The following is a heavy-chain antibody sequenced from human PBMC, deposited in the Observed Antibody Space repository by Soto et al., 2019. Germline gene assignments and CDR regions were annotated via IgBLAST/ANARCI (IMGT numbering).Heavy chain of an antibody. Sequence: ASETLSLTCAVYGGSFSGYYWSWIRQPPGKGLEWIGEINHSGSTNYNPSLKSRVTISVDTSKNQFSLKLSSVTAADTAVYYCARGYDSSGSGVDYWGQGTLVTVSS. J-gene: IGHJ4*02. D-gene: IGHD3-22*01. CDR3: ARGYDSSGSGVDY. CDR2: INHSGST. CDR1: GGSFSGYY. V-gene: IGHV4-34*01.